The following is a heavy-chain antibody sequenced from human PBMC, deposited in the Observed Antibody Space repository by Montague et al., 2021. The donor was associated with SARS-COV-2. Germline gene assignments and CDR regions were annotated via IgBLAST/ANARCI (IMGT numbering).Heavy chain of an antibody. Sequence: SETRSLTCTVSGGSISSYFWSWIRQSPGKGLEWIGYFYHSGGTKYNPSLKSRVTISGDTSKNQFSLKLSSVTTADTAVYYCARSGAVPMDWGQGTLVTVSP. CDR1: GGSISSYF. D-gene: IGHD3-10*01. V-gene: IGHV4-59*13. CDR3: ARSGAVPMD. CDR2: FYHSGGT. J-gene: IGHJ4*02.